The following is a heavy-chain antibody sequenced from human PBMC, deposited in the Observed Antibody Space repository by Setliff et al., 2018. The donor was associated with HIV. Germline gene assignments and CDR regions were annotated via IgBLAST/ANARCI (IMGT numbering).Heavy chain of an antibody. D-gene: IGHD3-16*01. CDR1: GGSISSTNYF. J-gene: IGHJ4*02. CDR2: IYYHGST. Sequence: PSETLSLTCTVSGGSISSTNYFWGWIRQPPGKGLEWIGTIYYHGSTYYNPSLKSRVTISIDTSKNQFSLQLTSVTAADPAVYYCVNPSGAMGDFDSWGQGTLVTVSS. V-gene: IGHV4-39*01. CDR3: VNPSGAMGDFDS.